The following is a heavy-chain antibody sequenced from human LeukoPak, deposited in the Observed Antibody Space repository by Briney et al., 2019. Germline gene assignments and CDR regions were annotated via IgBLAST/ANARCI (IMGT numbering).Heavy chain of an antibody. CDR1: GFTVSSNY. CDR3: ARDVSEYSSSSGARDYYYYYMDV. D-gene: IGHD6-6*01. Sequence: GGSLRLSCAASGFTVSSNYMSWVRKAPGKGLEWVSVIYSGGSTYYADSVKGRFTISRDNSKNTLYLQMNSLRAEDTAVYYCARDVSEYSSSSGARDYYYYYMDVWGKGTTVTVSS. J-gene: IGHJ6*03. V-gene: IGHV3-53*01. CDR2: IYSGGST.